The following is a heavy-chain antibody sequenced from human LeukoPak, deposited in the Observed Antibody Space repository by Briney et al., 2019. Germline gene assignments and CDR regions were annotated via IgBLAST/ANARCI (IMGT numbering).Heavy chain of an antibody. CDR1: GGSFSGYY. Sequence: SETLSLTCAVYGGSFSGYYWSWIRQPPGKGLEWIGEINHSGSTNYNPSLKSRVTISVDTSKNQFSLKLSSVTAADTAVYYCARGRIAAAGTGFDYWGQGTLVTVSS. J-gene: IGHJ4*02. V-gene: IGHV4-34*01. CDR2: INHSGST. D-gene: IGHD6-13*01. CDR3: ARGRIAAAGTGFDY.